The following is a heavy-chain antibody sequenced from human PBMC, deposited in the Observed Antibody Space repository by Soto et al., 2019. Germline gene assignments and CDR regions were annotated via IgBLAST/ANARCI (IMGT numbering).Heavy chain of an antibody. CDR2: ISFDGSSQ. CDR3: VREFTMIRREGGY. V-gene: IGHV3-30-3*01. D-gene: IGHD3-22*01. Sequence: GGSLRLSCAASGFTFSDYAIHWVRQTPGKGLEWLAVISFDGSSQYYADPVKGRFTISRDNSKSTLFLQMDSLRPGDTAVYYCVREFTMIRREGGYWGQGTQVTVSS. CDR1: GFTFSDYA. J-gene: IGHJ4*02.